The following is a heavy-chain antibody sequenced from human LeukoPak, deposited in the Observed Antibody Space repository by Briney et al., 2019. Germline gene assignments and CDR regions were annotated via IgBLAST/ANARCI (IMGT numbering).Heavy chain of an antibody. CDR2: ISAYNGNT. J-gene: IGHJ4*02. CDR1: GYTFTSYG. D-gene: IGHD6-19*01. CDR3: AREYIAVAGTLYDY. Sequence: ASVKVSCKASGYTFTSYGISWVRQAPGQGGEGMGGISAYNGNTNYAQKLQGRDTITTDTSTSTAYMELRSLRSDDTAVYYCAREYIAVAGTLYDYWGQGTLVTVSS. V-gene: IGHV1-18*01.